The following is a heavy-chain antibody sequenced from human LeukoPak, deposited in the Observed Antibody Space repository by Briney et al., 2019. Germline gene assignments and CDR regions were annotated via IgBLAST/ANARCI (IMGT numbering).Heavy chain of an antibody. CDR2: IYYSGST. J-gene: IGHJ4*02. D-gene: IGHD6-19*01. Sequence: KASETLSLTCAVYGGSFSGYYWSWIRQPPGKGLEWIGYIYYSGSTIYNPSLKSRVTISVDTSKNQFSLRLSSVTAADTAVYYCARGQWLVDYWGQGTLVTVSS. V-gene: IGHV4-59*01. CDR3: ARGQWLVDY. CDR1: GGSFSGYY.